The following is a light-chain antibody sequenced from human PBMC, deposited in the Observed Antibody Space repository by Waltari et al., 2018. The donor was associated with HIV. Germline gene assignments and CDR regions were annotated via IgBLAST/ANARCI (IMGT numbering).Light chain of an antibody. CDR3: SSYTSSSTYVV. V-gene: IGLV2-14*01. J-gene: IGLJ2*01. CDR1: SSDVGGYNY. Sequence: QSALTQPASVSGSPGQSITISCTGTSSDVGGYNYVSWYQQHPGKAPKLMIYEVINRPSGFSNRFSGSKSGNTASLTISGLQAEDEADYYCSSYTSSSTYVVFGGGTKLTVL. CDR2: EVI.